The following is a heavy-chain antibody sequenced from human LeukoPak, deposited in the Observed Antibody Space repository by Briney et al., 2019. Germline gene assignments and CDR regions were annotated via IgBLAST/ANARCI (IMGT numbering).Heavy chain of an antibody. Sequence: GGSLRLSCAASGFTVSSNSMSWVRQAPGKGLEWVSVIYSSGGTSYADSVKGQFTMSRNNSKNTLYRQMNSLRAEHTAVYYCTRGTVVEPAARSWYNWGQGTLGTASS. CDR1: GFTVSSNS. J-gene: IGHJ4*02. CDR2: IYSSGGT. V-gene: IGHV3-66*02. D-gene: IGHD2-2*01. CDR3: TRGTVVEPAARSWYN.